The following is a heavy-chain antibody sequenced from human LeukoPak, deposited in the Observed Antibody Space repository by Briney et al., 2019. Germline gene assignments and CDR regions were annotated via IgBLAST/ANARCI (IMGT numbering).Heavy chain of an antibody. Sequence: PGGSLRLSCAASGFTFSTYAMTWVRLAPGKGLEWVSAISGGGGSTYYAASVKGRLTISRDNSKNTLYLQMSSLRAEDTAVYYCAKGPYSSGWPSSFQYHGMDVRGQGTTVTVSS. CDR3: AKGPYSSGWPSSFQYHGMDV. V-gene: IGHV3-23*01. D-gene: IGHD6-19*01. CDR1: GFTFSTYA. J-gene: IGHJ6*02. CDR2: ISGGGGST.